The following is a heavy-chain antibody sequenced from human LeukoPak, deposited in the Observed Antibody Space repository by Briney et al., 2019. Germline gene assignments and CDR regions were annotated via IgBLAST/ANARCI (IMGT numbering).Heavy chain of an antibody. Sequence: PGGSLRLSCAASGFSVSNTYMSWVRQAPGKGLEWVSIIYSGGNTYYADSVKGRFTISRDNAKKTVSLQMNSLRAEDTAVYYCVSDHTGHDDYWGQGTLVTVSS. J-gene: IGHJ4*02. V-gene: IGHV3-53*01. CDR2: IYSGGNT. CDR1: GFSVSNTY. CDR3: VSDHTGHDDY. D-gene: IGHD1-1*01.